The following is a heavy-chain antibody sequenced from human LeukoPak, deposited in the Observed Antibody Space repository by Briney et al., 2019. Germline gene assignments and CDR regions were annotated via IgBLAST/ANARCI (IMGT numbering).Heavy chain of an antibody. Sequence: PGGSLRLSCAASGFTFSSYAMSWVRQAPGKGLEWVSAISGSGGSTYYADSVKGRFTISRDNSKNTLYLQMSSLRAEDTAVYYCAKDKVDSSGYYYYWGQGTLVTVSS. CDR1: GFTFSSYA. CDR2: ISGSGGST. CDR3: AKDKVDSSGYYYY. V-gene: IGHV3-23*01. D-gene: IGHD3-22*01. J-gene: IGHJ4*02.